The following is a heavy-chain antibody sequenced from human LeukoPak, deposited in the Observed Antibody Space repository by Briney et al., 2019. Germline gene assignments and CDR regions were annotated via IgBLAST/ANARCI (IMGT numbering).Heavy chain of an antibody. CDR2: INSDGSST. Sequence: GGSLRLSCAASGFTFSSYWMHWVRQAPGKGLVWVSRINSDGSSTSYADSVKGRFTISRDNAKNTLYLQMNSLRAEDTAVYYCARVGGGPTIAAAGTGVDYWGQGTLVTVSS. V-gene: IGHV3-74*01. CDR3: ARVGGGPTIAAAGTGVDY. J-gene: IGHJ4*02. CDR1: GFTFSSYW. D-gene: IGHD6-13*01.